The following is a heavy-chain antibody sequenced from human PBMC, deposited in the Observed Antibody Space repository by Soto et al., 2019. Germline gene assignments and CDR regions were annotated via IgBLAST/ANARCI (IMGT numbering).Heavy chain of an antibody. D-gene: IGHD1-26*01. CDR2: ISGSGRTR. Sequence: GGCLSLSCAASGFTLISYEMNWVRQAPGKGLEWVSYISGSGRTRYYADSVKGRFSISRDNAKTSLYLQLNSRRAEDTAVYYCASSGTYEYMYYWGQGT. CDR1: GFTLISYE. CDR3: ASSGTYEYMYY. J-gene: IGHJ4*02. V-gene: IGHV3-48*03.